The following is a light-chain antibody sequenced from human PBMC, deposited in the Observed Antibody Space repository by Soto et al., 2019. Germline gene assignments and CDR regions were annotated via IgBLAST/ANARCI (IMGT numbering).Light chain of an antibody. CDR2: GAS. V-gene: IGKV3-15*01. Sequence: ERVMTHSPATLSVSPGERATLSCRASQSVSINLAWYHQKPGQAPRLLIYGASTRATGIPARFSGSGSGTEFTLTISSLQSEDFEVYYCQQYNNWPQTFGQGTKVDLK. CDR1: QSVSIN. CDR3: QQYNNWPQT. J-gene: IGKJ1*01.